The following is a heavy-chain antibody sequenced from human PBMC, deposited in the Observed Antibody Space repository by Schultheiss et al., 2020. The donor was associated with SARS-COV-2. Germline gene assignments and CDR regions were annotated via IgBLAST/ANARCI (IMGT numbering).Heavy chain of an antibody. CDR1: GGSVSSGSYY. V-gene: IGHV4-61*01. D-gene: IGHD6-13*01. Sequence: SQTLSLTCTVSGGSVSSGSYYWTWIRQSPGKGLEWIGSLSYSGITNYNPSLKSRVTISVDTSKNQFSLKLSSVTAADTAVYYCASMLAKAAAGKPDGFDPWGQGTLVTVSS. J-gene: IGHJ5*02. CDR2: LSYSGIT. CDR3: ASMLAKAAAGKPDGFDP.